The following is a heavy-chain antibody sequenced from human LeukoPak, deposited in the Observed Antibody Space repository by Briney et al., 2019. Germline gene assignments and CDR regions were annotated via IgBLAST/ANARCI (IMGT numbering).Heavy chain of an antibody. D-gene: IGHD4-11*01. CDR2: ISYDGSNK. J-gene: IGHJ4*02. Sequence: GRSLRLSCAASGFTFSSYAMHWVRQAPGKGLEWVAVISYDGSNKYYADSVKGRFTISRDNSKNTLYLQMNSLRAEDTAVYYCARDLFTVSRSFDYWGQGTLVTVSS. CDR1: GFTFSSYA. CDR3: ARDLFTVSRSFDY. V-gene: IGHV3-30-3*01.